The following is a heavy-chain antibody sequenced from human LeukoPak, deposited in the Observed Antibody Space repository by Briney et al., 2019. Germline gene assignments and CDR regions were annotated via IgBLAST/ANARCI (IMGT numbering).Heavy chain of an antibody. J-gene: IGHJ3*02. CDR2: IRYDGSNK. CDR1: GFTFSSYG. D-gene: IGHD3-10*01. Sequence: PGGSLRLSCAASGFTFSSYGMHWVRQAPGKGLEWVTFIRYDGSNKYYADSVKGRFTISRDNAKNSLYLQINSLRAEDTAVYYCARDSYWLGGTIGAFDIWGQGTMVTVSS. CDR3: ARDSYWLGGTIGAFDI. V-gene: IGHV3-30*02.